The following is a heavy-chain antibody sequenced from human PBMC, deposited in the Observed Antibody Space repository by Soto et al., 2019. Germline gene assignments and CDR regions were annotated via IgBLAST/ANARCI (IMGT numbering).Heavy chain of an antibody. D-gene: IGHD6-6*01. CDR1: GDSFTNYW. CDR2: IYPDDSDT. V-gene: IGHV5-51*01. J-gene: IGHJ6*02. CDR3: ARNMAAFLRGNYYYGMDV. Sequence: VKISCKGSGDSFTNYWIGWVRQMPGKGLEWMGTIYPDDSDTRYSPSFQGQVTISADKSINTAYLQWISLKASDTAMYYCARNMAAFLRGNYYYGMDVWGQGTTVTVSS.